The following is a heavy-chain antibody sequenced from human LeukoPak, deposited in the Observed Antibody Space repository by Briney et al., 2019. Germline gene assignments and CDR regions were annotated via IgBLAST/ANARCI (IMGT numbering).Heavy chain of an antibody. CDR3: ARCWVGATTWFDP. D-gene: IGHD1-26*01. Sequence: SETLSLTCTVSGDSISSGVYYWNWIRQLPGKGLEWIGYISYSGSTYYNLSLKSRVTISVDTSKNQFSLKLTSVTAADTAVYCCARCWVGATTWFDPWGQGTLLTVSS. CDR2: ISYSGST. CDR1: GDSISSGVYY. J-gene: IGHJ5*02. V-gene: IGHV4-31*03.